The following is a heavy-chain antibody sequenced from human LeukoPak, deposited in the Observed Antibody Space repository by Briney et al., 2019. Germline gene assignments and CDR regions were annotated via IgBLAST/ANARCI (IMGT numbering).Heavy chain of an antibody. Sequence: SETLSLTCTVSGGSISSYYWSWIRQPPGKGLEWIGYIYYSGSTNYNPSLKSRVTISVDTSKNQFSLKLSSVTAADTAVYYCARNNDFWGGCQKYYFDYWGQGTLVTVSS. CDR3: ARNNDFWGGCQKYYFDY. D-gene: IGHD3-3*01. J-gene: IGHJ4*02. V-gene: IGHV4-59*01. CDR1: GGSISSYY. CDR2: IYYSGST.